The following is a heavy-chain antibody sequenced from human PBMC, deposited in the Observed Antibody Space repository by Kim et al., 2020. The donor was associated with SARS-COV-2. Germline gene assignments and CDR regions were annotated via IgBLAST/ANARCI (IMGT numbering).Heavy chain of an antibody. J-gene: IGHJ6*03. CDR2: IIHSGST. V-gene: IGHV4-34*12. D-gene: IGHD6-19*01. Sequence: SETLSLTCAVYGGSFSGYYWSWIRHPPGKGLEWMGEIIHSGSTNYNPSLKSRVTISVDTSQNQFSLKLSSVTAADTAVYYCARAVIAVAGIGNYYYLDV. CDR1: GGSFSGYY. CDR3: ARAVIAVAGIGNYYYLDV.